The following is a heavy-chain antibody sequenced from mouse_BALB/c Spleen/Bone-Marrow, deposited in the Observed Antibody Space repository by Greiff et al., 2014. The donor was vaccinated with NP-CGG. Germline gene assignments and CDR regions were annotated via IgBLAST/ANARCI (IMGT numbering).Heavy chain of an antibody. V-gene: IGHV1S81*02. J-gene: IGHJ3*01. D-gene: IGHD2-1*01. CDR2: INPSNGRT. CDR1: GYTFTSYW. CDR3: ARDGNYEGRFVY. Sequence: LQQSGAELVKPGASVKLSCKASGYTFTSYWMHWVKQRPGQGLEWIGEINPSNGRTNYNEKFKSKATLTVDKSSSTAYMQLSSLTSEDSAVHYCARDGNYEGRFVYWGQGTLVTVSA.